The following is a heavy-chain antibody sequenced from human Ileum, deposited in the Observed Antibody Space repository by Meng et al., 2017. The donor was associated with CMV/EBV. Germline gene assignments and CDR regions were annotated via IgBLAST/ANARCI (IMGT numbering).Heavy chain of an antibody. CDR1: GFSFSTSW. J-gene: IGHJ4*02. CDR2: INSDGSNT. V-gene: IGHV3-74*01. D-gene: IGHD1-1*01. CDR3: ARGYHCFDD. Sequence: LSLSCAASGFSFSTSWMYWVRQDPGKGLMWVSRINSDGSNTIYADSVKGRFTISRDNAKNTLYLQMESLRAEDTAVYYCARGYHCFDDWGQGTLVTVSS.